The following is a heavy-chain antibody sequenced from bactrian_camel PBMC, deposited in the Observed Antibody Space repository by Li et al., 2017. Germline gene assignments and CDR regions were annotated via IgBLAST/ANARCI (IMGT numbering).Heavy chain of an antibody. CDR1: VDSFRDYH. Sequence: DVQLVESGGGSVQAGGSLRLSCVANVDSFRDYHMGWFRQRPGEAREGVAVIDVFGDGRTTYADSVKGRFTISRDNAKNTVYLQTNSLKPEDTAVYYCVRDGGNWSFGYWGQGTQVTVS. V-gene: IGHV3S40*01. D-gene: IGHD8*01. CDR2: IDVFGDGRT. CDR3: VRDGGNWSFGY. J-gene: IGHJ6*01.